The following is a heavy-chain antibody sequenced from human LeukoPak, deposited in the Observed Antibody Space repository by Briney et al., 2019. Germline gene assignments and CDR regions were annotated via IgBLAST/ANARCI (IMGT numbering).Heavy chain of an antibody. CDR3: SRHGYYDILTGYYYYYCYMDV. J-gene: IGHJ6*03. V-gene: IGHV4-59*08. CDR1: SVSISRFH. D-gene: IGHD3-9*01. Sequence: KTPGTPSLPLTVSSVSISRFHWRWIRQPPGERLGWTGYIHYSGSTYYNPPLMSRVAISLDTSRNQFSLKLNSVTAADTAVYYCSRHGYYDILTGYYYYYCYMDVWGKGTTVTISS. CDR2: IHYSGST.